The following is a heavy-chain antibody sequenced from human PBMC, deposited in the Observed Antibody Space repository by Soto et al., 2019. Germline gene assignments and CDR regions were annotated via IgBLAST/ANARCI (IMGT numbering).Heavy chain of an antibody. CDR2: INPNGGST. J-gene: IGHJ4*02. D-gene: IGHD3-10*01. V-gene: IGHV1-46*03. CDR3: SRGLGSGDY. Sequence: QVQLVQSGAEVKNPGASVTVSCRASGYTFTSYYIHWVRQAPGQGLEWMAIINPNGGSTNYAQRFQGRVTVTRDTSTSIVYMELSSLRSEHTAVYYCSRGLGSGDYWGQGTLVTVSS. CDR1: GYTFTSYY.